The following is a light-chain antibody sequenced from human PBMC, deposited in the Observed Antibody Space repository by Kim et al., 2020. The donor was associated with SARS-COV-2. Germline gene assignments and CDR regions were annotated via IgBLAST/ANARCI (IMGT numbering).Light chain of an antibody. CDR3: SSYTRTTTLV. Sequence: GQSITSSCTGTSSDVGGYNYVSWYQQHPGKAPKLMIHDVTNRPSGVSDRFSGSKSGNTASLTISGLQTEDEADYYCSSYTRTTTLVFGGGTQLTVL. CDR1: SSDVGGYNY. J-gene: IGLJ2*01. CDR2: DVT. V-gene: IGLV2-14*03.